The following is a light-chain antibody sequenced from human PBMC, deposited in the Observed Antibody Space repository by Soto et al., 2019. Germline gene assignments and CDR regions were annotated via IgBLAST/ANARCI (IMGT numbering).Light chain of an antibody. CDR1: QDIKNE. J-gene: IGKJ1*01. V-gene: IGKV1-6*01. CDR2: AAS. CDR3: LQDHNYPRT. Sequence: AIQMTQSPSSLSASVGDRVTITCRASQDIKNELGWYQQKPGQAPNVLSYAASTLLIGVPSRFSGAGSGTDFTLTISSLQPEDFATYYCLQDHNYPRTFGQGTRVEIK.